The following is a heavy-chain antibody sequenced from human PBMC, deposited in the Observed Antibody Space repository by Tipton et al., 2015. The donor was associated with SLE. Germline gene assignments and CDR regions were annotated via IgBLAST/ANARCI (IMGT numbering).Heavy chain of an antibody. V-gene: IGHV4-59*01. J-gene: IGHJ4*02. CDR2: IYYSGST. CDR1: GGSISSYY. CDR3: ARGGGSYMYPVDY. Sequence: LSLTCTVSGGSISSYYWSWIRQPPGKGLEWIGYIYYSGSTNYNPSLKSRVTISVDTSKNQFSLKLSSVTAADTAVYYCARGGGSYMYPVDYWGQGTLVTASS. D-gene: IGHD1-26*01.